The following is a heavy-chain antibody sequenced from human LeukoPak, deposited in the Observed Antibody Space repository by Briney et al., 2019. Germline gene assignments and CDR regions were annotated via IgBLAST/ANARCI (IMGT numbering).Heavy chain of an antibody. CDR1: GFTFSSYA. CDR3: ARSMSTYSSGWPVDY. CDR2: ISFDGVNK. J-gene: IGHJ4*02. Sequence: GGFLRLSCAASGFTFSSYAMYWVRQAPGKGLEWMAVISFDGVNKYYADSVKGRFTISRDNSKNTLYLEMNSLRPEDTAVYYCARSMSTYSSGWPVDYWGQGTLVTVSS. V-gene: IGHV3-30-3*01. D-gene: IGHD6-19*01.